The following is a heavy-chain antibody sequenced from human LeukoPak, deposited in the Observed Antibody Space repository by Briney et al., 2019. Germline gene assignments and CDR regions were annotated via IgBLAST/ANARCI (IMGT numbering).Heavy chain of an antibody. CDR2: ITNVGGTT. CDR1: GFTFGNYA. Sequence: GGSLTLSCVASGFTFGNYAMNWVRLAPGKGLEWVSGITNVGGTTHYADSVRGRFIISRDNSNNTLFLQMNSLRAEDTAVYFCAKGRRSLVGARCFDYWGRGAVVTVSS. CDR3: AKGRRSLVGARCFDY. J-gene: IGHJ4*02. V-gene: IGHV3-23*01. D-gene: IGHD2-8*02.